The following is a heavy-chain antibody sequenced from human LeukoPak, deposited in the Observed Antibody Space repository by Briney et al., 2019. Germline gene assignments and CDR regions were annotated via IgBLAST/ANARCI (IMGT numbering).Heavy chain of an antibody. CDR3: ARHDKGYSGYVTLDY. J-gene: IGHJ4*02. Sequence: GESLKISCKGSGYSFTSYWTGWVRQMPGKGLEWMGIINPGYSDIRYSPSFQGQVTISADKSIRTAYLQWSSLKASDTAIYYCARHDKGYSGYVTLDYWGQGTLVTVSS. D-gene: IGHD5-12*01. V-gene: IGHV5-51*01. CDR2: INPGYSDI. CDR1: GYSFTSYW.